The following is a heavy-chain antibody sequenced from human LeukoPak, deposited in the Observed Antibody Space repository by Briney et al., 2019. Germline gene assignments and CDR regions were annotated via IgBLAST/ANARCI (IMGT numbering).Heavy chain of an antibody. V-gene: IGHV1-69*13. CDR1: GGTFSSYA. CDR2: SIPIFGTA. D-gene: IGHD6-19*01. Sequence: GASVKVSCKASGGTFSSYAISWVREAPGQGLEWMGGSIPIFGTANYAQKFQGRVTITADESTSTAYMELSSLRSDDTAVYYCAGDGGSSGWYFCVYWGQGTLVTVS. CDR3: AGDGGSSGWYFCVY. J-gene: IGHJ4*02.